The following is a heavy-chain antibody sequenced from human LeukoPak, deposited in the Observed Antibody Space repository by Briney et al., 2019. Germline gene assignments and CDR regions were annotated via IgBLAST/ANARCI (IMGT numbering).Heavy chain of an antibody. CDR3: ARGSNLYSYAFDI. CDR1: GGSISSSSYY. V-gene: IGHV4-39*07. D-gene: IGHD2-21*01. CDR2: IYYSGST. J-gene: IGHJ3*02. Sequence: SETLSLTCAVSGGSISSSSYYWGWIRQPPGKGLEWIGSIYYSGSTYYNPSLKSRVTISVDTSKNQFSLKLSSVTAADTAVYYCARGSNLYSYAFDIWGQGTMVTVSS.